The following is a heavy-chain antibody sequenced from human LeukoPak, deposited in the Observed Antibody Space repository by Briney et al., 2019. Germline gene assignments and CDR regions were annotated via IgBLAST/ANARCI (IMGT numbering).Heavy chain of an antibody. V-gene: IGHV1-18*01. Sequence: ASAKVSCKASGYTFTSYGISWVRQAPGQGLEWMGWISAYNGNTNYAQKLQGRVTMTTDTSTSTAYMELRSLRSDDTAVYYCARDRYDILTGYTPGGYNWFDPWGQGTLVTVSS. CDR2: ISAYNGNT. J-gene: IGHJ5*02. D-gene: IGHD3-9*01. CDR1: GYTFTSYG. CDR3: ARDRYDILTGYTPGGYNWFDP.